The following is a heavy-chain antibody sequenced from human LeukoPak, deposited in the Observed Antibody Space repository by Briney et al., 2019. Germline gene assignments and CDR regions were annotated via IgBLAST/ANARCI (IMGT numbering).Heavy chain of an antibody. D-gene: IGHD2-21*02. CDR3: AKANCGGDCYPAEDYYGMDV. J-gene: IGHJ6*02. V-gene: IGHV3-9*01. CDR2: ISGNSGSI. Sequence: PGGSLRLSCAASGFTFDDYAMHWVRQALGKGLEWVSGISGNSGSIGYADSVKGRFTISRVNAKNSLYLQMNSLRAEDTALYYCAKANCGGDCYPAEDYYGMDVWPQGTTVSVSS. CDR1: GFTFDDYA.